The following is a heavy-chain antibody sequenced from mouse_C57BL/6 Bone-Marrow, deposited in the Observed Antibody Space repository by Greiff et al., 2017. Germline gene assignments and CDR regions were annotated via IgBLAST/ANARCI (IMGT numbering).Heavy chain of an antibody. V-gene: IGHV1-7*01. CDR3: AGRLGLQREDY. CDR1: GYTFTSYW. CDR2: INPSSGYT. D-gene: IGHD2-2*01. Sequence: VQLQQSGAELAKPGASVKLSCTASGYTFTSYWMHWVKQRLGRGLKRIGYINPSSGYTKYNQKFKNKATLTADKSSSTAYMQMRSLTYEDSAVYYCAGRLGLQREDYWGQGTAPTVSA. J-gene: IGHJ2*01.